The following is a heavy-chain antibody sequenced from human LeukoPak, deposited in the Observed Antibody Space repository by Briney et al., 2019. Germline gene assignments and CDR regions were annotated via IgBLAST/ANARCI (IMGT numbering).Heavy chain of an antibody. CDR2: IRYDGSNK. CDR1: GFTFSSYG. CDR3: ARDSSKYSSIFEY. J-gene: IGHJ4*02. Sequence: GGSLRLSCAASGFTFSSYGMHWVRQAPGKGLEWVAFIRYDGSNKYYADSVKGRFTISRDNSKNTLYLQMNSLRAEDTAVYYCARDSSKYSSIFEYWGQGTLVTVSS. D-gene: IGHD6-19*01. V-gene: IGHV3-30*02.